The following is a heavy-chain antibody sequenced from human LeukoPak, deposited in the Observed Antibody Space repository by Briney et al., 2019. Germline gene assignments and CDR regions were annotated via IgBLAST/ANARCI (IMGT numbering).Heavy chain of an antibody. CDR2: IYYSGST. V-gene: IGHV4-59*12. D-gene: IGHD6-13*01. CDR1: GGSISSYY. CDR3: ARETAAAGTDWFDP. J-gene: IGHJ5*02. Sequence: SETLSLTCTVSGGSISSYYWSWIRQPPGKGLEWIGYIYYSGSTYYNPSLKSRVTISVDTSKNQFSLKLSSVTAADTAVYYCARETAAAGTDWFDPWGQGTLVTVSS.